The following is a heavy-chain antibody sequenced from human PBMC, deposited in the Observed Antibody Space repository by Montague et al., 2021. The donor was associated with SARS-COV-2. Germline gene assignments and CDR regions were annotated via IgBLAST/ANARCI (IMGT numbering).Heavy chain of an antibody. CDR2: ISTDVNEK. CDR3: VRDPGRNGLDI. CDR1: GFSFSSFS. V-gene: IGHV3-30*04. Sequence: SLSLSCAASGFSFSSFSMHWVRQAPGKGLESLSVISTDVNEKYYSGSVRGRFTISRDNSKNTVSLQVNSLRVEDTAVYYCVRDPGRNGLDIWGQGTRVTVSS. J-gene: IGHJ3*02. D-gene: IGHD3-10*01.